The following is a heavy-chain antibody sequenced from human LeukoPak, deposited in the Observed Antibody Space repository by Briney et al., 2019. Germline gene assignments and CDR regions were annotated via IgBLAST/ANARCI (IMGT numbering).Heavy chain of an antibody. Sequence: GGSLRLSCAVSGFPLSDAWMNWVRQAPGKGLEWLGRTKRTVYGAPTDYAAPVKGRFIITRDDSRNMLYLQMNSLKTEDTAVYYCAKAAGYSDYTGWRFDYWGQGTLVTISS. J-gene: IGHJ4*02. CDR1: GFPLSDAW. D-gene: IGHD4-11*01. V-gene: IGHV3-15*07. CDR3: AKAAGYSDYTGWRFDY. CDR2: TKRTVYGAPT.